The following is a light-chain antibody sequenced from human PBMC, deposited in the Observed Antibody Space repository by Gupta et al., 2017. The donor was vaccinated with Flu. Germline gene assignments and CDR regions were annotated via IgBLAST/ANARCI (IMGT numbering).Light chain of an antibody. Sequence: KVTISSAGSSSNIGINFVSWYQHLPGKAPKLPSYENNRRASGIPDRCSGSKSGTSATLAITGLQPGDEADLYCATWDNSLSAVVIGGGTKVTVL. CDR1: SSNIGINF. CDR3: ATWDNSLSAVV. CDR2: ENN. J-gene: IGLJ3*02. V-gene: IGLV1-51*02.